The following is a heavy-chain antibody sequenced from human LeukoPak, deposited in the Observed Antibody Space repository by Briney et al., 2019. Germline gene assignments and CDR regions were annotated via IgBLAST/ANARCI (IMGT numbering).Heavy chain of an antibody. V-gene: IGHV4-34*01. J-gene: IGHJ4*02. CDR2: INHSGST. Sequence: SETLSLTCGVYGGSFSGYYWSWIRQPPGKGLEWIGEINHSGSTNYNPSLKSRVTISVDTSKNQFSLKLSSVTAADTAVYYCVRGPRISLVWFGEVYGYWGQGILVTVSS. D-gene: IGHD3-10*01. CDR1: GGSFSGYY. CDR3: VRGPRISLVWFGEVYGY.